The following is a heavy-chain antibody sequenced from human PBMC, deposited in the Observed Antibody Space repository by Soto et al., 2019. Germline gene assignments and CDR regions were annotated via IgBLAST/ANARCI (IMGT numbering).Heavy chain of an antibody. J-gene: IGHJ4*02. Sequence: SLRLSCAASGFTFSSYVMYWVRQAPGKGLEWVAVISHDGSNKYYADSVKGRFTISRDNSKNTLYLQMNSLRAEDTAVYYCARAEDHYDRSGCCPPCGCRGQGCLCTVAS. V-gene: IGHV3-30-3*01. CDR1: GFTFSSYV. D-gene: IGHD3-22*01. CDR3: ARAEDHYDRSGCCPPCGC. CDR2: ISHDGSNK.